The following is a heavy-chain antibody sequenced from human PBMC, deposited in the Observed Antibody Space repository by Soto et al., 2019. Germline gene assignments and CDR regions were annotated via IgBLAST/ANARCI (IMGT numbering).Heavy chain of an antibody. V-gene: IGHV4-39*01. Sequence: PSETLSLTCTVSGGSISSSSYYWGWIRQPPGKGLEWIGSIYYSGSTYYNPSLKSRVTISVDTSKNQFSLKLSSVTAADTAVYYCARHEGGSGSYYNLYYYYGMDVWGQGTRVTVSS. CDR3: ARHEGGSGSYYNLYYYYGMDV. CDR2: IYYSGST. J-gene: IGHJ6*02. CDR1: GGSISSSSYY. D-gene: IGHD3-10*01.